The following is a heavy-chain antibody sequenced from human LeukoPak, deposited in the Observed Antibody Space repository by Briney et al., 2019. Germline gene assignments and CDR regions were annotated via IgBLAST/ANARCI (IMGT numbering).Heavy chain of an antibody. J-gene: IGHJ4*02. Sequence: PGASLRLSCAASGFSFSIYAMSWVRQAPGKGLEWVSAISPGGDTIYYLDSVKGRFTISRDNSKNTLYLQMNNLRAEDTAVYYCARRTTVVGPAPFDHWGQGTLVTVSS. CDR3: ARRTTVVGPAPFDH. V-gene: IGHV3-23*01. D-gene: IGHD4-23*01. CDR1: GFSFSIYA. CDR2: ISPGGDTI.